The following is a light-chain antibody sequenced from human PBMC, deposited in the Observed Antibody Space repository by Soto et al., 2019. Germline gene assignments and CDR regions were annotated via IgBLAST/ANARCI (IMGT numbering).Light chain of an antibody. Sequence: EIVMTQSPATLSVSPGETVTLSCRASQSISTHLAWYQQKPGQRPRLLMHDESAKATGIPARFSASVSGTEVTLNLSSLQSEAVAVYYCGQYHYLWTFGEGTKVEIK. CDR2: DES. CDR3: GQYHYLWT. CDR1: QSISTH. V-gene: IGKV3-15*01. J-gene: IGKJ1*01.